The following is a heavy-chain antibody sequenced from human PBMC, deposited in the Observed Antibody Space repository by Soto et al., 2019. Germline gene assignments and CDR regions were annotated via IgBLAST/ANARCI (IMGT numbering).Heavy chain of an antibody. CDR3: AIGVYGSGPYGMDV. CDR2: INPNSGGT. Sequence: VASVKVSCKASGYTFTGYYMHWVRQAPGQGLEWMGWINPNSGGTNYAQKFQGWVTMTRDTSISTAYMELSRLRSDDTAVYYCAIGVYGSGPYGMDVWGQGTTVTVSS. CDR1: GYTFTGYY. D-gene: IGHD3-10*01. J-gene: IGHJ6*02. V-gene: IGHV1-2*04.